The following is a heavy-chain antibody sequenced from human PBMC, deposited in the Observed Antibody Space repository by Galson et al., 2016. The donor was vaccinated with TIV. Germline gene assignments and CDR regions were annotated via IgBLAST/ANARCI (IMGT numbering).Heavy chain of an antibody. CDR2: IFHSGTT. CDR3: ARLHQWLGGSFDA. J-gene: IGHJ3*01. CDR1: GASIATSSNY. D-gene: IGHD6-19*01. Sequence: SETLSLTCSVSGASIATSSNYWVWIRQPPGKGPEWIGTIFHSGTTYYNPSLKSRLTMSVDTSKRQFSLKLRSVTAADTAVYYCARLHQWLGGSFDAWGQGTMVAVSS. V-gene: IGHV4-39*01.